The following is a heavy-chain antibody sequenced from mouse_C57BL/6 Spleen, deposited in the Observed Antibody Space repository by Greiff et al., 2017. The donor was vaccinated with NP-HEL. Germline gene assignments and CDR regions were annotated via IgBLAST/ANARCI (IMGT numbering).Heavy chain of an antibody. D-gene: IGHD1-1*01. CDR1: GFTFTDYY. J-gene: IGHJ1*03. V-gene: IGHV7-3*01. CDR3: ARSPSYYGSSYWYCDV. Sequence: DVKLVESGGGLVQPGGSLSLSCSASGFTFTDYYMSWVRQPPGKALEWLGFIRNKANGYTTEYSASVKGRFTISRDNSQSILYLQMNALRAEDIATYYCARSPSYYGSSYWYCDVWGTGTTVTVSS. CDR2: IRNKANGYTT.